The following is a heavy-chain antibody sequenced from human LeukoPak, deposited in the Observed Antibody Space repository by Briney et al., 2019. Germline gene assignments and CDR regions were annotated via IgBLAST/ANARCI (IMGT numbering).Heavy chain of an antibody. CDR2: ISGSGGAT. CDR3: AKRGVVIRVILVGFHKEAYYFDS. V-gene: IGHV3-23*01. J-gene: IGHJ4*02. Sequence: GGSLRLSCAASGFTFSNYAMTWVRQAPGKGLEWVSAISGSGGATFYADSVKGRFSISRDNSKNTLYVQMNSLSPEDTAVYFCAKRGVVIRVILVGFHKEAYYFDSWGQGALVTVSS. D-gene: IGHD3-22*01. CDR1: GFTFSNYA.